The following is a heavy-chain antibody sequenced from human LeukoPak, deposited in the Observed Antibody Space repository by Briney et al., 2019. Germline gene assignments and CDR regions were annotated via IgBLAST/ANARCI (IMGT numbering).Heavy chain of an antibody. V-gene: IGHV1-69*13. J-gene: IGHJ4*02. CDR2: IIPIFGTA. Sequence: GASVKVSCKASGGTFSSYAISWVRQAPGQGLEWMGGIIPIFGTANYAQKFQGRVTITADESTSTAYMELSSLRSDDTAVYYCARYRCTNGVCYYDYWGQGTLVTVSS. CDR1: GGTFSSYA. CDR3: ARYRCTNGVCYYDY. D-gene: IGHD2-8*01.